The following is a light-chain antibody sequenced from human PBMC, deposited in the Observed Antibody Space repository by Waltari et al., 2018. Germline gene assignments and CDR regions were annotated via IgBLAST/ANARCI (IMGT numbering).Light chain of an antibody. CDR2: DVN. CDR1: SSDVGGYNH. V-gene: IGLV2-14*03. CDR3: NSYTSGRTWV. J-gene: IGLJ3*02. Sequence: QSALTQPASVSGSPGPSIILSCTGTSSDVGGYNHVSWFLHHPGKAPKLMIHDVNKRPSGVSSRFSGSKSGNTASLTISGLQAEDEAIYYCNSYTSGRTWVFSGGTRLTVL.